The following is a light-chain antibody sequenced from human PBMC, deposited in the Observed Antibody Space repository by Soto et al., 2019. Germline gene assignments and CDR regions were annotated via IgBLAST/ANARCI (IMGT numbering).Light chain of an antibody. Sequence: DIQVTQSPSSLSASVGDRVTITCRTSQTIVSLYLNWYQEKPGKAPNLLISAASSLQSGVPSRFSGSGSGTDFTLTISSLQPEDFATYYCQHSHSTPYTFGQGTRLEIK. J-gene: IGKJ2*01. V-gene: IGKV1-39*01. CDR2: AAS. CDR3: QHSHSTPYT. CDR1: QTIVSLY.